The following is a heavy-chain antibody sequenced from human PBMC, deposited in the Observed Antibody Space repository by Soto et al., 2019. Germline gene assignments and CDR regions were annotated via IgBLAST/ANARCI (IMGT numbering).Heavy chain of an antibody. Sequence: GGSLRLSCAASGFTFDDYAMHWVRQAPGKGLEWVSGISWNSGSIGYADSVKGRFTISRDNAKNSLYLQMNSLRAEDTALYYCAKDREWLQFDASDIWGQGTMVTVSS. CDR3: AKDREWLQFDASDI. CDR2: ISWNSGSI. V-gene: IGHV3-9*01. CDR1: GFTFDDYA. D-gene: IGHD5-12*01. J-gene: IGHJ3*02.